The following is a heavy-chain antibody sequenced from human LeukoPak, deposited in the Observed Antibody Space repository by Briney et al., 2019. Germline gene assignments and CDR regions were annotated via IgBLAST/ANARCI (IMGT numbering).Heavy chain of an antibody. J-gene: IGHJ4*02. D-gene: IGHD6-19*01. CDR3: ARGRSGWLLPFDY. CDR1: GGSISSYY. CDR2: IYYSGST. Sequence: SETLSLTCTVSGGSISSYYWSWIRQPPGKGLEWVGYIYYSGSTNYNPSLKSRVTISVDTSKNQFSLKLSSVTAADTAVYYCARGRSGWLLPFDYWGQGTLVTVSS. V-gene: IGHV4-59*01.